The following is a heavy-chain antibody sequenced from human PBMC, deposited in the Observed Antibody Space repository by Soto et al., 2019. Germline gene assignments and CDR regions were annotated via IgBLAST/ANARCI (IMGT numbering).Heavy chain of an antibody. V-gene: IGHV6-1*01. D-gene: IGHD3-10*02. Sequence: PSQTLSLTCVISGDRVSSNTAAWNWIRQSPSRGLEWLGRTYFRSKWFNNYAESVTSRITFNPDASKNQFSLQLNSVTPEDTAVYYCAREVMAPLCVFDSWGQGTLVTVSS. CDR1: GDRVSSNTAA. CDR2: TYFRSKWFN. CDR3: AREVMAPLCVFDS. J-gene: IGHJ4*01.